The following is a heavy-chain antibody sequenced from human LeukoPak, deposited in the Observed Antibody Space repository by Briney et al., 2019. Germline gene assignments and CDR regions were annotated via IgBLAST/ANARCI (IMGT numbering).Heavy chain of an antibody. V-gene: IGHV1-69*06. D-gene: IGHD1-1*01. J-gene: IGHJ4*02. Sequence: SVKVSCKASGGTCNSYAISWVRQAPGQGLEWMGGIIPIFGTTNYARKFRGRVTLTADKSTRSAYMELSSLRSEDTAVYYCARSRNGRSYADYSDCWGQGTLVTVSS. CDR3: ARSRNGRSYADYSDC. CDR2: IIPIFGTT. CDR1: GGTCNSYA.